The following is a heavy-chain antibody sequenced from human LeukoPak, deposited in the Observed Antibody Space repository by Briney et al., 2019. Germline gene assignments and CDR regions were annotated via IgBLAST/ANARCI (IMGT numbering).Heavy chain of an antibody. V-gene: IGHV3-30-3*01. CDR1: GFVFGDYA. D-gene: IGHD1-14*01. Sequence: GGSLRLSCAASGFVFGDYAMHWFRQAQAPGQERAALISHNGSSKYYADSVRGRFTISRDNSNTLYLEVNSPRPEDTAVFYCARGRSPDYWYFDLWGRGTPVTVSS. CDR2: ISHNGSSK. CDR3: ARGRSPDYWYFDL. J-gene: IGHJ2*01.